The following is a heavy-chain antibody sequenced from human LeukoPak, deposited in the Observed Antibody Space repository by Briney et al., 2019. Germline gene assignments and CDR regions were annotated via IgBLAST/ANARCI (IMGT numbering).Heavy chain of an antibody. CDR2: INPSSGST. Sequence: GASVKVSCKASGYTFTSYYMHWVRQAPGQGLEWMGIINPSSGSTSYAQKFQGRVTMTRDTSTSTVYMELSSLRSEDTAVYYCAREKSHEGAVITFGGVIVSNWFDPWGQGTLVTVSS. CDR1: GYTFTSYY. D-gene: IGHD3-16*02. J-gene: IGHJ5*02. V-gene: IGHV1-46*01. CDR3: AREKSHEGAVITFGGVIVSNWFDP.